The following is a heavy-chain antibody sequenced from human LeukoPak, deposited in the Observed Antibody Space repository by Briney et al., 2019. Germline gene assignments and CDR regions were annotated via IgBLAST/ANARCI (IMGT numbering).Heavy chain of an antibody. Sequence: PSETLSLTCTVSGGSISSSSYYWGWIRQPPGKGLEWIGSIYYSGSTYYNPSLKSRVTISVDTSKNQFSLKLSSVTAADTAVYYCARHRNYYYGSGSYYIWFDPWGQGTLVTVSS. J-gene: IGHJ5*02. CDR3: ARHRNYYYGSGSYYIWFDP. CDR1: GGSISSSSYY. CDR2: IYYSGST. D-gene: IGHD3-10*01. V-gene: IGHV4-39*01.